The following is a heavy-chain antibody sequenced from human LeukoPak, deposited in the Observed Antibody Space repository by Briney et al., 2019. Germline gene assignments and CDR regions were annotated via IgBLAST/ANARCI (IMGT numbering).Heavy chain of an antibody. CDR1: GFTFKDYG. Sequence: GGSLRLSCGATGFTFKDYGMHWVRQPPGKGLEWVSSINWNGGGTDYADSVKGRFTISRDNAKNSLYLQLSSLRPEDTALYYCAKHMRATNTYSFFGLDVWGQGTTVTVSS. CDR2: INWNGGGT. V-gene: IGHV3-9*01. CDR3: AKHMRATNTYSFFGLDV. J-gene: IGHJ6*02. D-gene: IGHD1-26*01.